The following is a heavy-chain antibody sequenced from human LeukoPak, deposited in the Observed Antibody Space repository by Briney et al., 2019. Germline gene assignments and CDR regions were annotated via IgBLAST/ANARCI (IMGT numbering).Heavy chain of an antibody. D-gene: IGHD5-12*01. CDR3: ARGSGYVYDSWFDP. Sequence: GGSLRLSCAASGFSFSSSGMHWVRQAPGKGLEWVAVIWYDGNNKYYADSVKGRFTISRDNSKDTVYLQMNSLRVEDTAVYYCARGSGYVYDSWFDPWGQGTLVTVSS. CDR1: GFSFSSSG. J-gene: IGHJ5*02. V-gene: IGHV3-33*01. CDR2: IWYDGNNK.